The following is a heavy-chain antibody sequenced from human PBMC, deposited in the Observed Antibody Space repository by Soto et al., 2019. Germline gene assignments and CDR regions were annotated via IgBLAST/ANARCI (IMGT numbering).Heavy chain of an antibody. V-gene: IGHV4-59*11. J-gene: IGHJ4*02. Sequence: PAETLSLTCSVSGDSLKNHYWAWIRHSPGKGLEWIGNIYDSGSTNYSPALKSRVSMSVDTSKNQFSLKLRSVTAADTAVYYCARHYDSSGYYSSSFDYWGQGALVTVSS. CDR1: GDSLKNHY. CDR2: IYDSGST. D-gene: IGHD3-22*01. CDR3: ARHYDSSGYYSSSFDY.